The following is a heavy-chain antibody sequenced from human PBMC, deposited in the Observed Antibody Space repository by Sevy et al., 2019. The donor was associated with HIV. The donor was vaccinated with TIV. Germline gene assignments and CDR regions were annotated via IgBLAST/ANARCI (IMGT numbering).Heavy chain of an antibody. J-gene: IGHJ6*02. CDR2: IKVDGSEK. V-gene: IGHV3-7*03. D-gene: IGHD2-2*01. CDR1: GFTFRSYW. CDR3: GRDCSSTSCLWGFDV. Sequence: GGSLRLSCAVSGFTFRSYWMSWVRQAPGKGLEWVAHIKVDGSEKYHVESVKGRFTITRDNATNSLFLQINSLRVEDTAVYYCGRDCSSTSCLWGFDVWGQGTAVTVSS.